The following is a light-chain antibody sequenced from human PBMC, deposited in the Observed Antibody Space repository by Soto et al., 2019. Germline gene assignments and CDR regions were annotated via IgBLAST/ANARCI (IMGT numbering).Light chain of an antibody. CDR3: SSYTSSRTPYV. J-gene: IGLJ1*01. CDR1: SSDVGGYNY. Sequence: QSVLTQPASVSGSPGQSITISRTGTSSDVGGYNYVSWYQQHPGKAPKLMIYDVSNRPSGVSNRFSGSKSGNTASLTISGLQAEDEADYYCSSYTSSRTPYVFGTGTKVTVL. CDR2: DVS. V-gene: IGLV2-14*01.